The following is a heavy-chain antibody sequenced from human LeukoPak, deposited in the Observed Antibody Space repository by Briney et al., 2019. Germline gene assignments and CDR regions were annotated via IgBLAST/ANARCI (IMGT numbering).Heavy chain of an antibody. CDR2: IYHSGSA. D-gene: IGHD5-12*01. V-gene: IGHV4-59*01. CDR1: GGSISSYY. J-gene: IGHJ4*02. CDR3: ARGGGGYAFDY. Sequence: SETLSLTRTVSGGSISSYYWSWIRQPPGKGLEWIGHIYHSGSANYSPSLKSRVTMSADTSKNQFSLKLTSVTAADTAVYYCARGGGGYAFDYWGQGTLVTVSS.